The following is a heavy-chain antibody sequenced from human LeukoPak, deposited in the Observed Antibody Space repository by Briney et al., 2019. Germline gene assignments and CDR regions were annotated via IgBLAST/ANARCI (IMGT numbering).Heavy chain of an antibody. CDR3: ARVRSGTYYFFDS. D-gene: IGHD1-26*01. Sequence: GGSLRLSCAASGFTFNTCSMNWVRQAPGKGLEWVSYISSGSTVMYYADSMKGRFTISRDNAKNSLFLQMNSLRAEDTAVYYCARVRSGTYYFFDSWGQGTLVTVSS. J-gene: IGHJ4*02. CDR2: ISSGSTVM. CDR1: GFTFNTCS. V-gene: IGHV3-48*01.